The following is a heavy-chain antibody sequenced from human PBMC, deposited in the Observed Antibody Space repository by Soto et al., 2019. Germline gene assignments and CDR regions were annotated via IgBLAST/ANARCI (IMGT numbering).Heavy chain of an antibody. CDR1: GGAISGYY. V-gene: IGHV4-34*01. D-gene: IGHD2-15*01. CDR3: ASSPRYCSGGSCFRGTVAFDI. J-gene: IGHJ3*02. CDR2: INHSGST. Sequence: SDTLSLTCAVYGGAISGYYWSWIRQPPGKGLEWIGEINHSGSTNYNPSLKSRVTISVDTSKNQFSLKLSSVTAADTAVYYCASSPRYCSGGSCFRGTVAFDIWGQGTMVTVS.